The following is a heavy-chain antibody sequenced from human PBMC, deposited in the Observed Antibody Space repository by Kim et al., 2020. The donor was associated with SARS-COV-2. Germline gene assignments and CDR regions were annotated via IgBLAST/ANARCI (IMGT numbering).Heavy chain of an antibody. J-gene: IGHJ6*02. Sequence: DSVKGRFTISRDNSKNTLYLQMNSLRAEDTAVYYCARAQGIYDYYYGMDVWGQGTTVTVSS. V-gene: IGHV3-30*07. D-gene: IGHD5-12*01. CDR3: ARAQGIYDYYYGMDV.